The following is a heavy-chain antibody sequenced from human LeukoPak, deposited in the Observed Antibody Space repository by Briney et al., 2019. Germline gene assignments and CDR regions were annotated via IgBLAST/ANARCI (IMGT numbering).Heavy chain of an antibody. V-gene: IGHV4-39*01. D-gene: IGHD6-19*01. Sequence: PSEILSLTCTVSGGSISSSIYYWGWIRQPPGKGLEWIGSISYSGSTYYNPSLKSRVTISVDTSKNQLSLKLSSVTAADTAVYYCARHYRRTSSGWPPSDYWGQGTLVTVSS. CDR1: GGSISSSIYY. CDR3: ARHYRRTSSGWPPSDY. CDR2: ISYSGST. J-gene: IGHJ4*02.